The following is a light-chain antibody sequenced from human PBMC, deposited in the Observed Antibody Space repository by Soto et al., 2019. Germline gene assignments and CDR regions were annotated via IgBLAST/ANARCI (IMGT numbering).Light chain of an antibody. CDR3: QAWDSSTDNYV. CDR1: KLGDKY. V-gene: IGLV3-1*01. CDR2: QDS. Sequence: SYELTQPPSVSVSPGQTASITCAGAKLGDKYACWYQQKPGQSPVLVIYQDSKRPSGIPGRFSGSNSGNTATLTISGTQAMDEADYYCQAWDSSTDNYVFGTGTKLTVL. J-gene: IGLJ1*01.